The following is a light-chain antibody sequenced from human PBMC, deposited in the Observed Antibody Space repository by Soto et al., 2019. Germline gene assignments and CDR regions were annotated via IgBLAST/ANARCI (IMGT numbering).Light chain of an antibody. CDR1: QSVSNNY. J-gene: IGKJ1*01. V-gene: IGKV3-20*01. Sequence: EIVFTSSPGPLSLPPGERATLSCRASQSVSNNYLAWYQQKPGQAPRLLIYGASNRATGIPDRFSGSGSGTDFTLTSSILEPEDCAVYYCQQYCSSGTFGQGTKVEIK. CDR3: QQYCSSGT. CDR2: GAS.